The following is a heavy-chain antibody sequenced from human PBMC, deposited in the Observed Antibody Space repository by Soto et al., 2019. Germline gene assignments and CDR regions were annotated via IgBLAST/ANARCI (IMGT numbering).Heavy chain of an antibody. V-gene: IGHV3-23*01. D-gene: IGHD5-12*01. CDR2: ITSSGSST. J-gene: IGHJ4*02. CDR1: GFIFSDYA. Sequence: EVQLLESGGGGVQPGGSLRLSCAASGFIFSDYAMTWVRQTPGKGLEWVSAITSSGSSTYIADSLKGRITISRDNSKNTLSLQMDSLRVEDTAIYYCAKGVEGYVVSSFDSWGQGALVTVSS. CDR3: AKGVEGYVVSSFDS.